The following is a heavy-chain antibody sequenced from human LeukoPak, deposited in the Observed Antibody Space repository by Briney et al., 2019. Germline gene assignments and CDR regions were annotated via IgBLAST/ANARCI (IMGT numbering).Heavy chain of an antibody. CDR2: ISPYVGNT. Sequence: ASVKVSCKASGYTFTKYDIHWVRQAPGQRLEWMGWISPYVGNTYYSQKLQGRVTMTTDTSTTTAYMELRSLRSDDTGVYYCARFTPRLSREKFDYWGQGTLVTVSS. CDR1: GYTFTKYD. J-gene: IGHJ4*02. V-gene: IGHV1-18*01. CDR3: ARFTPRLSREKFDY. D-gene: IGHD3-3*02.